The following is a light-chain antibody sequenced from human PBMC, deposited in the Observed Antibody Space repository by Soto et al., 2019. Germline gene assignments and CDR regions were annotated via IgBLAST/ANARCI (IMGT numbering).Light chain of an antibody. V-gene: IGKV3-11*01. Sequence: EIEMTQSPDTLSVSPGERATLSCRASQSVSSSLAWYQKKPGQTPRLLLYDASNRATGIPDRFSGSGSGTDLTLTISSLEPEDFAAYYCQQRSNWPPITFGQGTRLEIK. CDR3: QQRSNWPPIT. CDR2: DAS. CDR1: QSVSSS. J-gene: IGKJ5*01.